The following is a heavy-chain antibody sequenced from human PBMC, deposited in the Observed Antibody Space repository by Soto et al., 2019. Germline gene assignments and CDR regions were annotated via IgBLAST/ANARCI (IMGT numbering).Heavy chain of an antibody. D-gene: IGHD3-10*01. CDR2: IKQGGNEE. Sequence: GALRLSCSASGFIFSNYWMSWVRQAPGKGLEWVANIKQGGNEEYYVDSVKGRFTISRDNPKNLLYLQMSSLRADDTAVYYCALTEGSGTNYPTTFDSWGQGTLVTVSS. CDR3: ALTEGSGTNYPTTFDS. J-gene: IGHJ4*02. V-gene: IGHV3-7*01. CDR1: GFIFSNYW.